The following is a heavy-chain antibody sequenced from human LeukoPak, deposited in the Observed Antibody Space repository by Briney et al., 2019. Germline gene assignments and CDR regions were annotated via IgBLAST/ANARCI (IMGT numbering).Heavy chain of an antibody. Sequence: GGSLRLSCAASGFTFSSYAMSWVRQAPGKGLEWVSAVSASADSTYYADSVKGRFTISRDNSKNTLFLQMHSLRAEDTAVYYCARRPAIFMDGVYYYSMDVWGQGTTVTVSS. CDR2: VSASADST. CDR3: ARRPAIFMDGVYYYSMDV. D-gene: IGHD2-2*01. J-gene: IGHJ6*02. V-gene: IGHV3-23*01. CDR1: GFTFSSYA.